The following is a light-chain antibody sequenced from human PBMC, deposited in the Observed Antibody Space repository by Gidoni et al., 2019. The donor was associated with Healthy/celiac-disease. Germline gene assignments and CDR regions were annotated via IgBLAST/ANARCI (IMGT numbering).Light chain of an antibody. CDR1: QSVSSN. CDR2: GAS. V-gene: IGKV3-15*01. CDR3: QQYNSWHGTYT. Sequence: EIVIPQPPATLSVPPGERATLSCRASQSVSSNRDCYQQKPGQAHRHLIYGASTRASGIPARFSGSGSGTEFTFTISIRRFEDCAVYYYQQYNSWHGTYTFXXXTKLEIK. J-gene: IGKJ2*01.